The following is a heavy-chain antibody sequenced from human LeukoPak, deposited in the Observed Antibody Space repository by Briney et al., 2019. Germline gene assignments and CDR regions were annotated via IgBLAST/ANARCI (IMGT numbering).Heavy chain of an antibody. D-gene: IGHD2-2*01. CDR3: ARAMYRYYYYYGMDV. CDR2: INHSGST. CDR1: GFTSSSYA. Sequence: GSLRLSCAASGFTSSSYAMSWIRQPPGKGLEWIGEINHSGSTNYNPSLKSRVTISVDTSKNQFSLKLSSVTAADTAVYYCARAMYRYYYYYGMDVWGQGTTVTVSS. J-gene: IGHJ6*02. V-gene: IGHV4-34*01.